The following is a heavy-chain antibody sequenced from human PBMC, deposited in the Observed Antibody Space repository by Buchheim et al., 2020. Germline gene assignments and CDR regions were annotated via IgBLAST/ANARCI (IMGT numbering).Heavy chain of an antibody. CDR3: ARVIAAAGTHDYGMDV. J-gene: IGHJ6*02. D-gene: IGHD6-13*01. V-gene: IGHV3-21*01. CDR1: GFTFSSYS. CDR2: ISSSSSYI. Sequence: EVQLVESGGGLVKPGGSLRLSCAASGFTFSSYSMNWVRQAPGKGLEWVSSISSSSSYIYYADSVKGRFTISRDNATNSLYLQMNSLRAEDTAVYYCARVIAAAGTHDYGMDVWGQGTT.